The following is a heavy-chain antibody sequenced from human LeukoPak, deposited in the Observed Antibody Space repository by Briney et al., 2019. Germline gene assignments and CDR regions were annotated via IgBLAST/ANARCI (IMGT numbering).Heavy chain of an antibody. CDR2: ISSSSSYI. CDR1: GFTFSSYS. Sequence: GSLRLSCAASGFTFSSYSMNWVRQAPGKGLEWVSSISSSSSYIYYADSVKGRFTISRDNAKNSLYLQMNSLRAEGAAVYYCARNPNKGAFDIWGQGTMVTVSS. V-gene: IGHV3-21*01. J-gene: IGHJ3*02. CDR3: ARNPNKGAFDI. D-gene: IGHD1/OR15-1a*01.